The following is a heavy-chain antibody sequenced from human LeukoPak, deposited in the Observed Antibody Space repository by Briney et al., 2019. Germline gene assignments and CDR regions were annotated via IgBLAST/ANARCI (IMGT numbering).Heavy chain of an antibody. Sequence: ASLKVSCTASGYTFTSYGISWVRQATGQGLEWMGWMDPNSGNTGYAEKFQGRLTMTRNTYISTAYMELSSLRSEDTAVYYCARGRIEGAPDYWGQGTLVTVSS. CDR1: GYTFTSYG. CDR2: MDPNSGNT. J-gene: IGHJ4*02. V-gene: IGHV1-8*01. CDR3: ARGRIEGAPDY. D-gene: IGHD1-26*01.